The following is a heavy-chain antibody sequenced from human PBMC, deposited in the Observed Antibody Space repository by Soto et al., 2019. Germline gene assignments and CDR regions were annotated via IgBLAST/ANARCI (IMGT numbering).Heavy chain of an antibody. CDR1: GGSISSSNW. J-gene: IGHJ5*02. Sequence: SETLSLTCAVSGGSISSSNWWSWVRQPPGKGLEWIGEIYHSGSTNYNPSLKSRVTISVDKSKNQFSLKLSSVTAADTAVYYCARDQGSIAAAGSNWFDPWGQGTLVTVSS. CDR3: ARDQGSIAAAGSNWFDP. V-gene: IGHV4-4*02. CDR2: IYHSGST. D-gene: IGHD6-13*01.